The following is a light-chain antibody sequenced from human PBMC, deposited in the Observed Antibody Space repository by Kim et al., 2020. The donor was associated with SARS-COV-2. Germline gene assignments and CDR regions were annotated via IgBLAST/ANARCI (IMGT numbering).Light chain of an antibody. CDR3: AAWDDSLNGPEGWV. V-gene: IGLV1-44*01. J-gene: IGLJ3*02. CDR2: SNN. Sequence: QSVLTQPPSASGTPGQRVTISCSGSSSNIGSNTVNWYQQLPGTAPKLLIYSNNQRPSGVPDRFSGSKSGTSASLAISGLQSEDEADYYCAAWDDSLNGPEGWVFGGGTQLTVL. CDR1: SSNIGSNT.